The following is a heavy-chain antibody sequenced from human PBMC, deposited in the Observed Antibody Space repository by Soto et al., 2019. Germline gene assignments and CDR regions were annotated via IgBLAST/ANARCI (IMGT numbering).Heavy chain of an antibody. D-gene: IGHD2-15*01. V-gene: IGHV3-74*01. CDR2: INSDGSTT. CDR3: ARDPFYCSGCSCYSGEGEY. Sequence: EVQLVESGGGLVQPGGSLRLSCAASGFTFSSYWMHWVRQAPGKGLVWVSRINSDGSTTSYADSVKGRCTISRDNAKNTLYLQMYSLRAEDTAVYYWARDPFYCSGCSCYSGEGEYWGQGTLVTGSS. CDR1: GFTFSSYW. J-gene: IGHJ4*02.